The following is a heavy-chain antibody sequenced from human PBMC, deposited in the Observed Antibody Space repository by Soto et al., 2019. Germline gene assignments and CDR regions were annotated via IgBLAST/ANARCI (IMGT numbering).Heavy chain of an antibody. V-gene: IGHV3-30*18. CDR2: ISYDGSNK. D-gene: IGHD6-13*01. CDR3: AKAGIAGEFDY. J-gene: IGHJ4*02. Sequence: QVQLVESGGGVVQPGRSLRLSCAASGFTFSSYGMHWVRQAPGKGLEWVAVISYDGSNKYYADSVKGRFTISRDNSKNTRYLQMNSLRAEDTAVYYCAKAGIAGEFDYWGQGTLVTVSS. CDR1: GFTFSSYG.